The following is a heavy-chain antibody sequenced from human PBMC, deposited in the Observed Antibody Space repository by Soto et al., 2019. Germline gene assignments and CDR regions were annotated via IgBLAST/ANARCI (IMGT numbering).Heavy chain of an antibody. CDR3: AREKDSTMGPSFDS. D-gene: IGHD5-18*01. Sequence: QVQMVESGGGVVQPGKSLRLSCAASGFTFSSYGMHWVRQAPGKGLEWVAVIWYDGSNKDYADSVKGRFTISRDNSKNKLYLQINRLRAEDTAVYYCAREKDSTMGPSFDSWGQGTLVTVSS. CDR2: IWYDGSNK. CDR1: GFTFSSYG. V-gene: IGHV3-33*08. J-gene: IGHJ4*02.